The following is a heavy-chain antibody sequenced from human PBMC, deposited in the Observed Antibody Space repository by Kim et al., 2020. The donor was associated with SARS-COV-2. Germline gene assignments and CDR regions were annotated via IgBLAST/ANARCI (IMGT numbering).Heavy chain of an antibody. CDR1: GFTFSSYW. V-gene: IGHV3-7*03. D-gene: IGHD6-13*01. CDR3: ARDRYSSSLCYFDY. J-gene: IGHJ4*02. CDR2: IKQDGSEK. Sequence: GGSLRLSCAASGFTFSSYWMSWVRQAPGKGLEWVANIKQDGSEKYYVDSVKGRFTISRDNAKNSLYLQMNSLRAEDTAVYYCARDRYSSSLCYFDYWGQGTLVTVSS.